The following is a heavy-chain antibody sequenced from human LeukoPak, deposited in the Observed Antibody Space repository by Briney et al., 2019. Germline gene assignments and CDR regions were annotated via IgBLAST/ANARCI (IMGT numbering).Heavy chain of an antibody. Sequence: PGGSLRLSCAASGFTFSNYDIHWVRQAPGKGLEWVAVIWYDGSNKYYADSVKGRFTISRDNSNNTLYLQMNSLRTEDTAVYYCARSGVQWQWLLTYDAFDIWGQGTVVTVSS. CDR2: IWYDGSNK. J-gene: IGHJ3*02. V-gene: IGHV3-33*08. CDR3: ARSGVQWQWLLTYDAFDI. CDR1: GFTFSNYD. D-gene: IGHD6-19*01.